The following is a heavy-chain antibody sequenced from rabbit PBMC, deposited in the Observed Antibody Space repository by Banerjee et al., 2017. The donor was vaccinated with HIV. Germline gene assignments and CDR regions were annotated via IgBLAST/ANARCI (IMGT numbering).Heavy chain of an antibody. V-gene: IGHV1S45*01. CDR3: AREDGGVGGYDNNL. Sequence: QEQLEESGGDLVKPEGSLTLTCTASGFSFSSNYWICWVRQAPGKGLEWIACINTSSGNTVYATWAKGRFTISKASWTTVTLQMTSLTAADTASYFCAREDGGVGGYDNNLWGPGTLVTVS. CDR2: INTSSGNT. J-gene: IGHJ4*01. CDR1: GFSFSSNYW. D-gene: IGHD1-1*01.